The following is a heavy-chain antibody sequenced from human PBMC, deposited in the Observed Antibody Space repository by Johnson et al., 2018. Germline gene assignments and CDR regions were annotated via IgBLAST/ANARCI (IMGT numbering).Heavy chain of an antibody. CDR3: ARMITVGGERY. CDR2: IYSDGSDT. V-gene: IGHV3-74*02. D-gene: IGHD3-16*01. CDR1: GFTFSSYW. Sequence: VQLVQSGGGVVQPGRSLRLSCAASGFTFSSYWMHWVRQAPGKGLVWVSRIYSDGSDTNYADTVKGRFTISRDNAKNSLHLQMNSLSPEDTAMYYGARMITVGGERYWGQGILVTVSS. J-gene: IGHJ4*02.